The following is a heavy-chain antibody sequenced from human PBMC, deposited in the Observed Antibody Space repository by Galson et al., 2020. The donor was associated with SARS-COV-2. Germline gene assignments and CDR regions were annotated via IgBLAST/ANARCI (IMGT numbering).Heavy chain of an antibody. D-gene: IGHD6-13*01. CDR3: ANQRAAAGTFGFDY. CDR2: IWYDGSNN. J-gene: IGHJ4*02. V-gene: IGHV3-33*06. Sequence: GGSLRLSCAASGFTFSSYGMHWVRQAPGKGLEWVAVIWYDGSNNYYADSVKGRFTISRDNSKNTLYLQMNSLRAEDTAVYYCANQRAAAGTFGFDYWGQGTLVTVSS. CDR1: GFTFSSYG.